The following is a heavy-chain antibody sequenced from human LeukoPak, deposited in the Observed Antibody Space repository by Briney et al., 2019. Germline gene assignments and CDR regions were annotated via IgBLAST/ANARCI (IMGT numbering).Heavy chain of an antibody. CDR2: INPNSGGT. Sequence: ASVKVSCKASGYTFTGYYMHWVRQAPGQGLEWMGWINPNSGGTNYAQKFQGRVTMTRDTSISTAYMELSRLRSDDTAVYYCARVGLGGYDFDYYYYYMDGWGKGTTVTVSS. CDR3: ARVGLGGYDFDYYYYYMDG. CDR1: GYTFTGYY. D-gene: IGHD5-12*01. V-gene: IGHV1-2*02. J-gene: IGHJ6*03.